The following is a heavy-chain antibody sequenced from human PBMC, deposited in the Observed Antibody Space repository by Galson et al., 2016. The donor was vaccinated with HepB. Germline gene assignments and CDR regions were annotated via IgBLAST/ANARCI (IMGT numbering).Heavy chain of an antibody. CDR1: GLTFSNFV. V-gene: IGHV3-23*01. J-gene: IGHJ4*02. CDR2: ITGSGDFT. CDR3: AKGKEGMNYAPFDY. D-gene: IGHD1-7*01. Sequence: SLRLSCAASGLTFSNFVMSWVRQAPGKGLEWVSAITGSGDFTNYADSVKGRFTISRDNSKNTLYLQMNSLRAEDTAVYLCAKGKEGMNYAPFDYWGQGTLVTVSS.